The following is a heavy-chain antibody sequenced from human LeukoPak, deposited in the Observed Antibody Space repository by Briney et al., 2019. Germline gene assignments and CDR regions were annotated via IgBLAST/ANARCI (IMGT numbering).Heavy chain of an antibody. D-gene: IGHD3-10*01. Sequence: ASVKVSCKASGYTFTSYGISWVRQAPGQRVEWMGWISVYNGNKNYAQKLQGRVTMTTDTSTSTAYMELRSLRSDDTAVYYCARDLSPMVRGVISDYWGQGTLVTVSP. CDR3: ARDLSPMVRGVISDY. CDR2: ISVYNGNK. CDR1: GYTFTSYG. J-gene: IGHJ4*02. V-gene: IGHV1-18*01.